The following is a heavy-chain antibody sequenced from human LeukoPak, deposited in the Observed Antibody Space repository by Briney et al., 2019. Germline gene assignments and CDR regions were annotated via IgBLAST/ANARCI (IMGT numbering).Heavy chain of an antibody. D-gene: IGHD6-13*01. V-gene: IGHV4-39*07. CDR1: GVSISTSSSY. CDR2: IYYSGST. Sequence: SETLSLTCTVSGVSISTSSSYWGWIRQPPGKGPEWIGSIYYSGSTYYNPSLKSRVTISMTTSENHFSLKLSSVTAADTALYYCARSWGIAAAGVFDYWGQGTLDSVSS. J-gene: IGHJ4*02. CDR3: ARSWGIAAAGVFDY.